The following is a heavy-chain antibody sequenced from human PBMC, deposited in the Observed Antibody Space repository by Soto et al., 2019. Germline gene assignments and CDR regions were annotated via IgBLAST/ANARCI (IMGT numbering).Heavy chain of an antibody. CDR2: IYHSGST. CDR1: GGSITTGGYS. CDR3: ARDNGRSALSY. D-gene: IGHD3-3*01. V-gene: IGHV4-30-2*01. Sequence: PSETVSVTCRVSGGSITTGGYSWSWIRQPPGKGLEWIGYIYHSGSTYYNPSLKSRVTISVDRSKNQFSLKLSSVTAADTAVYYCARDNGRSALSYWGQGTLVTVSS. J-gene: IGHJ4*02.